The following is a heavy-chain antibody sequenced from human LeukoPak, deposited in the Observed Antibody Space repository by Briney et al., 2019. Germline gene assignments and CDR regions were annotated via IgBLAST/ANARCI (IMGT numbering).Heavy chain of an antibody. CDR3: ARDPRGDYVRWYFDL. D-gene: IGHD4-17*01. CDR1: GGSISSYY. J-gene: IGHJ2*01. Sequence: PSETLSLTCTVSGGSISSYYWSWIRQPAGKGLEWIRRIYTSGSTNHNPSLKSRVSMSVDTSKNQLSLKLSSVTAADTAVYYCARDPRGDYVRWYFDLWGRGTLVTVSS. V-gene: IGHV4-4*07. CDR2: IYTSGST.